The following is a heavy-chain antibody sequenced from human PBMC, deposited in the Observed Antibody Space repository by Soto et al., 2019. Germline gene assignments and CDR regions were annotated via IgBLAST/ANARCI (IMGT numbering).Heavy chain of an antibody. Sequence: ASVKVSCKASGYTFTSYGISWVRQAPGQGLEWMGWISAYNGNTNYAQKLQGRVTMTTDTSTSTAYMELRSLRSDDTAVYYCARDEAAAGAKFYYYYGMDVWGQGTTVTVSS. CDR2: ISAYNGNT. D-gene: IGHD6-13*01. CDR1: GYTFTSYG. CDR3: ARDEAAAGAKFYYYYGMDV. J-gene: IGHJ6*02. V-gene: IGHV1-18*01.